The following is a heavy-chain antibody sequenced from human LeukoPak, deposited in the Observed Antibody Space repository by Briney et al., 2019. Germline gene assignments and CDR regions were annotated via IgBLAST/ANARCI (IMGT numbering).Heavy chain of an antibody. CDR3: ARDCSSTSCYGGGFDY. CDR2: ISYDGSNK. Sequence: GGSLRLSCAASGFTFSSYAMHWVRQAPGKGLEWVAVISYDGSNKYYADSVKGRFTISRDNSKNTLYLQMNSLRAEDTAVYYCARDCSSTSCYGGGFDYWGQGTLVTVSS. V-gene: IGHV3-30*04. CDR1: GFTFSSYA. D-gene: IGHD2-2*01. J-gene: IGHJ4*02.